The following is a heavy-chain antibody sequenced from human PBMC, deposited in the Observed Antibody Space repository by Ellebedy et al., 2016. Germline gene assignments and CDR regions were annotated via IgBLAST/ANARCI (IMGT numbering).Heavy chain of an antibody. D-gene: IGHD4-17*01. CDR2: ISSSSSYI. Sequence: GESLKISCAASGFTFSSYSMNWVRQAPGKGLEWVSSISSSSSYIYYADSVKGRFTISRDNAKNSLYLQMNSLRAEDTAVYYCAKYGDYDGDYWGQGTLVTVSS. CDR3: AKYGDYDGDY. CDR1: GFTFSSYS. V-gene: IGHV3-21*01. J-gene: IGHJ4*02.